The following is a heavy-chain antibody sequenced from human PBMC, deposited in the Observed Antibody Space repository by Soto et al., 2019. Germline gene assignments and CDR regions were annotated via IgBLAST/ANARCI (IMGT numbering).Heavy chain of an antibody. J-gene: IGHJ4*02. CDR2: SHQSGNT. V-gene: IGHV4-4*02. D-gene: IGHD6-13*01. CDR3: ATKDNSRFY. Sequence: QVQLQESGPGLVKPSGTLSLTCAVSGVSISSHDWWTWVRQPPGKGKEWIGESHQSGNTNYNSSLESRVTRPVDKSKNQFSLKLTSVTVADSAVYYCATKDNSRFYWGQGTLVTVSS. CDR1: GVSISSHDW.